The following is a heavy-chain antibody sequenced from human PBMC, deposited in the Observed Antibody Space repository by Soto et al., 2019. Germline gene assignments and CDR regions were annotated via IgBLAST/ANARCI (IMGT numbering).Heavy chain of an antibody. J-gene: IGHJ6*02. Sequence: GESLKISCKGSGYSFTSYWIGWVRQMPGKGLEWMGIIYPGDSDTRYSPSFQGQVTISADKPISTAYLQWSSLKASDTAMYYCARHILGYCSGGSCLLHSNGMDVWGQGTTVTVSS. CDR2: IYPGDSDT. CDR1: GYSFTSYW. V-gene: IGHV5-51*01. CDR3: ARHILGYCSGGSCLLHSNGMDV. D-gene: IGHD2-15*01.